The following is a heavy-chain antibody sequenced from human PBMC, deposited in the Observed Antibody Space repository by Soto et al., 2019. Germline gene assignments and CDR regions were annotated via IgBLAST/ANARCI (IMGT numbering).Heavy chain of an antibody. CDR1: GGSISSYY. D-gene: IGHD3-10*01. CDR3: ARAPPYYYGSGSSYNNYYYYGMDV. CDR2: IYYSGST. V-gene: IGHV4-59*01. J-gene: IGHJ6*02. Sequence: PSETLSLTCTVSGGSISSYYWSWIRQPPGKGLEWIGYIYYSGSTNYNPSLKSRVTISVDTSKNQFSLKLSSVTAADTAVYYCARAPPYYYGSGSSYNNYYYYGMDVWGQGTTVTVSS.